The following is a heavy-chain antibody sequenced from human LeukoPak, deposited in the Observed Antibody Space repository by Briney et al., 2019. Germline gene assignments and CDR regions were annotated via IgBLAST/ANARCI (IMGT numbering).Heavy chain of an antibody. Sequence: PGGSLRLSCTASRFTYGDYAMSWFREAPGKGLEWLSFIRSKAYGGTPEHAASLKDRLPISRDDSKSIAYLQMNSLKTEDTAVYYCTRTGYSSGYAYYFDYWGQGTLVTASS. V-gene: IGHV3-49*03. J-gene: IGHJ4*02. CDR3: TRTGYSSGYAYYFDY. CDR1: RFTYGDYA. CDR2: IRSKAYGGTP. D-gene: IGHD3-22*01.